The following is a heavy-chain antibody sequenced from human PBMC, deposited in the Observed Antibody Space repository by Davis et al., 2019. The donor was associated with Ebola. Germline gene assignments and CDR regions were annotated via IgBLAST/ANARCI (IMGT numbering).Heavy chain of an antibody. V-gene: IGHV3-48*03. CDR2: ISSSGSTI. CDR3: ARDRHGSGIWKTSNWFDP. CDR1: GFTFSSYE. D-gene: IGHD3-10*01. J-gene: IGHJ5*02. Sequence: GGSLRLSCAASGFTFSSYEMNWVRQAPGKGLEWVSYISSSGSTIYYADSVKGRFTISRDNAKNTLYLQMNSLRAEDTAVYYCARDRHGSGIWKTSNWFDPWGQGTLVTVSS.